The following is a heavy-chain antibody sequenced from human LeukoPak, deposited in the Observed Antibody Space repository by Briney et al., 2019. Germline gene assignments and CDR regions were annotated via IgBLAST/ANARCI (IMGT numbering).Heavy chain of an antibody. Sequence: GASVKVSCKASGYTFTSYGISWVRQAPGQGLEWMGWISAYNGNTNYAQKLQGRVTMTTDTSTSTAYMELRSLRSDDTAVYYCARVGGGGSCYLYFQHWGQGTLVTVSS. CDR3: ARVGGGGSCYLYFQH. D-gene: IGHD2-15*01. CDR1: GYTFTSYG. CDR2: ISAYNGNT. V-gene: IGHV1-18*01. J-gene: IGHJ1*01.